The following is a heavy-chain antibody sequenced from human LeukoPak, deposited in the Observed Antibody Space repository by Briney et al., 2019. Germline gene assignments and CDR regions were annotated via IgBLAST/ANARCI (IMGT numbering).Heavy chain of an antibody. D-gene: IGHD3-22*01. Sequence: SETLPLTCTVSGGSINSYYGSWIRQPPGKGLEWIGYIYYTGSTDYNPSLKSRVTISVDTSKNQFSLKLSSVTAADTAVYYCTRSYDSRGYYSYGLDVWGQGTTVTVS. CDR2: IYYTGST. CDR3: TRSYDSRGYYSYGLDV. J-gene: IGHJ6*02. CDR1: GGSINSYY. V-gene: IGHV4-59*01.